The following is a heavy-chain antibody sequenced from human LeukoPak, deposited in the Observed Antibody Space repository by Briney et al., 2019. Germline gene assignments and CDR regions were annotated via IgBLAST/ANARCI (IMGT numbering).Heavy chain of an antibody. CDR1: GGTFSSYA. CDR2: IIPILGIA. V-gene: IGHV1-69*04. Sequence: SVKVSCKASGGTFSSYAISWVRQAPGQGLEWMGRIIPILGIANYAQKFQGRVTITADKSTSTAYMEQSSLRSEDTAVYYCARGYSGYVGSSDYWGQGALVTVSS. CDR3: ARGYSGYVGSSDY. D-gene: IGHD5-12*01. J-gene: IGHJ4*02.